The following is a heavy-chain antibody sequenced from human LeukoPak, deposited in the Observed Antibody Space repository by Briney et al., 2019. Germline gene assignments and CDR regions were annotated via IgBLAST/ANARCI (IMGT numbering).Heavy chain of an antibody. D-gene: IGHD2-8*02. CDR1: GGTFSSYA. J-gene: IGHJ4*02. CDR2: IIPIFGTA. V-gene: IGHV1-69*13. Sequence: SVKVSCKASGGTFSSYAISWVRHAPAQGLEWMGWIIPIFGTANYAQKSQGRVTVTADESTSTAYMELSSLRSEDTAVYYCARDLVDGREDWGYTERFDYWGQGTLVTVSS. CDR3: ARDLVDGREDWGYTERFDY.